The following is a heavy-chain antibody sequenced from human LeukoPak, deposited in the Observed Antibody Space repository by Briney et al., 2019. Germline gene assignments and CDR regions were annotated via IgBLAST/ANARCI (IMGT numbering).Heavy chain of an antibody. CDR2: ISYDGSNK. J-gene: IGHJ4*02. CDR1: GFTFSSYA. V-gene: IGHV3-30-3*01. Sequence: GGSLRLSCAASGFTFSSYAMHWVRQAPGKGLEWVAVISYDGSNKYYADSVKGRFTISRDNSKNTLYLQMNSLRAEDTAVYYCAREGKSSSWYRGYFDYWGQGTLVTVSS. CDR3: AREGKSSSWYRGYFDY. D-gene: IGHD6-13*01.